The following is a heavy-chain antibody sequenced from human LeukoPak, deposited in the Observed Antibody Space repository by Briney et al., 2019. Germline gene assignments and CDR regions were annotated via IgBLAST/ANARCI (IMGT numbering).Heavy chain of an antibody. V-gene: IGHV3-7*01. CDR3: ARGVPYASWSGPHYSDY. J-gene: IGHJ4*02. Sequence: GGSLRLSCAASGFTFSSYAMSWVRQAPGKGLEWVANIKQDGSQKYYVDSVKGRFSISRDNAKNSLYLQMNGLRAEDTAVYYCARGVPYASWSGPHYSDYWGQGTLVTVSS. D-gene: IGHD3-3*01. CDR1: GFTFSSYA. CDR2: IKQDGSQK.